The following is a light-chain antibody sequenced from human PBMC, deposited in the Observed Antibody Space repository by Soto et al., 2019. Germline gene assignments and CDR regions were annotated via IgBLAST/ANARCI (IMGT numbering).Light chain of an antibody. CDR2: DAS. J-gene: IGKJ4*01. Sequence: VMAQSRATLSLSAGERVAQGCRASQSIRTNLAWYQQKPGQAPRLLIYDASNRATGIPARFSGSGSGTGFSFSIGRPEPEDFAVYYGQQRSNWLTFGGGTKVDNK. CDR3: QQRSNWLT. CDR1: QSIRTN. V-gene: IGKV3-11*01.